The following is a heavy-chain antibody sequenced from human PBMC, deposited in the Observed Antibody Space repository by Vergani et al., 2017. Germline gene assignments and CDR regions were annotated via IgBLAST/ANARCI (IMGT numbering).Heavy chain of an antibody. Sequence: QVQLQQWGAGLLKPSETLSLTCAVYGGSFSGYYWSWIRQPPGKGLEWIGEINHSGSTNYNPSLKSRVTISVDTSKNQFSLKLSSVTAADTAVYYCARCGSYYPLNIDYWGQGTLVTVSS. J-gene: IGHJ4*02. CDR2: INHSGST. CDR1: GGSFSGYY. D-gene: IGHD1-26*01. CDR3: ARCGSYYPLNIDY. V-gene: IGHV4-34*01.